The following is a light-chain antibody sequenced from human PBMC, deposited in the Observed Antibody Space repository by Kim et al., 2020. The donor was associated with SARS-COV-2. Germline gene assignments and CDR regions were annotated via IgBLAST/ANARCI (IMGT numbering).Light chain of an antibody. Sequence: SVKITGTRIRGKSSYAISWNQQQQEQDPRYLMKLNIDGSNRRGDGIPDRFAGSSSGAERFLTSSSLQSEDEADYYCQTWGGGTQEVFGGGTKLTVL. CDR2: LNIDGSN. CDR3: QTWGGGTQEV. V-gene: IGLV4-69*01. CDR1: RGKSSYA. J-gene: IGLJ3*02.